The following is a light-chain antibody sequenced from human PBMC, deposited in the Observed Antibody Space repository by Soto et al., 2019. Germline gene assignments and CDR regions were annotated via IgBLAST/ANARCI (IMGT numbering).Light chain of an antibody. CDR2: GNS. CDR1: SSNIGAGYD. Sequence: QSVLTQPPSVSGAPGQRVTISCTGSSSNIGAGYDVHWYQQLPGTAPKLLIYGNSNRPSGVPDRFSGSKSGTSASLAITGLQAEDEADYYCCSLANRNSYVFGTGTKLTVL. CDR3: CSLANRNSYV. V-gene: IGLV1-40*01. J-gene: IGLJ1*01.